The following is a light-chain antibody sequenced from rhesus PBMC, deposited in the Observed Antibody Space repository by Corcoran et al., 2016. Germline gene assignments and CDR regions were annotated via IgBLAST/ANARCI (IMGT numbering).Light chain of an antibody. V-gene: IGKV1-22*01. CDR2: KAS. J-gene: IGKJ1*01. Sequence: DIQMTQSPSSLSASVGDTVTITCRASQGISSWLAWYQQKPGKAPAVLIYKASSWESGVPSRFSGSGSGTEFTLTISSLQSEDFATYYCQQYSSRPRTFGQGTKVEIK. CDR1: QGISSW. CDR3: QQYSSRPRT.